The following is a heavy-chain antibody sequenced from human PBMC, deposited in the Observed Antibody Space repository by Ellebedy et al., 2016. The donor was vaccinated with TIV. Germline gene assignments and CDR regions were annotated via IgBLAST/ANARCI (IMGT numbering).Heavy chain of an antibody. CDR1: GASITVDHW. CDR3: ARAIIAPRPYYFDS. CDR2: ISLTWST. Sequence: SETLSLXXSVSGASITVDHWLSWVRQPPGKGLEWIGEISLTWSTNYNPSLKSRVTMSIDKSKTQFSLKLTSVTAADTAVYYCARAIIAPRPYYFDSWGQGALVTVSS. D-gene: IGHD6-6*01. V-gene: IGHV4-4*02. J-gene: IGHJ4*02.